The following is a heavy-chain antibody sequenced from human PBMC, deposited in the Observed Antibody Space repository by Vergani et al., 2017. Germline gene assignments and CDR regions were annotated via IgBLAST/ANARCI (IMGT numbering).Heavy chain of an antibody. CDR1: GGSFSGYY. Sequence: QVQLQQWGAGLLKPSETLSLTCAVYGGSFSGYYWSWIRQPPGKGLEWIGEINHSGSTNYNPSLKSRVTISVDTSKNQFSLKLSSVTAVDTAVYYCARDRSGRVLNWYFDLWGRGTLVTVSS. CDR2: INHSGST. CDR3: ARDRSGRVLNWYFDL. J-gene: IGHJ2*01. V-gene: IGHV4-34*01. D-gene: IGHD3-22*01.